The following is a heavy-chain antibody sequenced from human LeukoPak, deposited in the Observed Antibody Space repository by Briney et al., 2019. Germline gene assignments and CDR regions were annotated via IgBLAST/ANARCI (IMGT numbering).Heavy chain of an antibody. CDR3: ARTSGVSAAGSPYYFDY. CDR1: GYTFHNYG. CDR2: ISPYSGNT. Sequence: ASVKVSCKASGYTFHNYGISWVRQAPGQGLEWMGWISPYSGNTDYTERLQGRVTMTTDTSTTTAFMELRSLRSDDTAVYYCARTSGVSAAGSPYYFDYWGQGTLATVSS. J-gene: IGHJ4*02. V-gene: IGHV1-18*01. D-gene: IGHD6-13*01.